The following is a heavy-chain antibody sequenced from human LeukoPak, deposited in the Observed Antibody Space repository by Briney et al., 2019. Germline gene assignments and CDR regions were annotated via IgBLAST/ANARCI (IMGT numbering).Heavy chain of an antibody. J-gene: IGHJ4*02. V-gene: IGHV4-59*08. Sequence: SETLSLTCTVSGGSISSYYWSWIRQPPGKGLEWIGYIYYSGSTNYNPSLKSRVTISVDTSKNQFSLKLSSVTAADTAVYYCARIDTGLLLFDYWGQGTLVTVSS. CDR2: IYYSGST. CDR1: GGSISSYY. D-gene: IGHD2-15*01. CDR3: ARIDTGLLLFDY.